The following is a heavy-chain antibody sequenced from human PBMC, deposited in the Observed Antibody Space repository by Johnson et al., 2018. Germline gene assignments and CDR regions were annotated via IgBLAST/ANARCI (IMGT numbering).Heavy chain of an antibody. Sequence: QLVESGAEVKKPGSSVKVSCKASGGTFSSYTISWVRQAPGQGLEWMGRIIPIFGTANYAQKFQGRVTMTRNTSISTAYMELSSLRSEETAVYYCARGPYDSSGYYYAFDIWGQGTMVTVSS. CDR2: IIPIFGTA. D-gene: IGHD3-22*01. V-gene: IGHV1-69*05. CDR3: ARGPYDSSGYYYAFDI. CDR1: GGTFSSYT. J-gene: IGHJ3*02.